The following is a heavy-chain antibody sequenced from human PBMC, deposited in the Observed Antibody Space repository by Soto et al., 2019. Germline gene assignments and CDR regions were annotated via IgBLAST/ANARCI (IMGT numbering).Heavy chain of an antibody. D-gene: IGHD2-2*01. Sequence: QVQLVQSGAEVKKPGSSVKVSCKASGGTFGSYAISWVRQAPGQGLEWMGGIIPIPGTANYAQKFQGRVTIAADESTRPAYMELSSLRSEDTAVYYCARSQGSSTSLEIYYYYYYGMDVWGQGTTVTVSS. J-gene: IGHJ6*02. CDR1: GGTFGSYA. V-gene: IGHV1-69*01. CDR2: IIPIPGTA. CDR3: ARSQGSSTSLEIYYYYYYGMDV.